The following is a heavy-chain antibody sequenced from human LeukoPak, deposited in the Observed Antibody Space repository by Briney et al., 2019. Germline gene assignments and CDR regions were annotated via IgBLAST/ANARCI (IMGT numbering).Heavy chain of an antibody. CDR1: GFTFSGSG. D-gene: IGHD1-20*01. CDR3: TRNWNGYDYFFYYMDV. CDR2: IRSKTNNYAT. V-gene: IGHV3-73*01. J-gene: IGHJ6*03. Sequence: QSGGSLRLSCAASGFTFSGSGIHWVRQASGKGLEWVGRIRSKTNNYATTYAASLKGRFTISRDDSKSTAYLQMNSLKIEDTAVYYCTRNWNGYDYFFYYMDVWGKGATVTVYS.